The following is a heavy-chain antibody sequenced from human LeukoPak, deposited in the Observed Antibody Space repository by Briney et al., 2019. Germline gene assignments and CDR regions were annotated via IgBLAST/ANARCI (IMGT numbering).Heavy chain of an antibody. CDR1: GFTFSRSA. V-gene: IGHV3-30*04. D-gene: IGHD6-19*01. J-gene: IGHJ4*02. CDR2: ISYDGGNK. Sequence: GRSLRLSCAASGFTFSRSAMHWVRQAPGKGLEWVAIISYDGGNKYYTDSVKGRFTISRDNSKNTLYLQMNSLRAEDTAVYYCAKAQGYSSGNYFDYWGQGTLVTVSS. CDR3: AKAQGYSSGNYFDY.